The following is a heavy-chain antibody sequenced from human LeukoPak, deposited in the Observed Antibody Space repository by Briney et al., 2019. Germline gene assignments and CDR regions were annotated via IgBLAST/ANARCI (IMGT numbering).Heavy chain of an antibody. D-gene: IGHD5-24*01. V-gene: IGHV1-2*02. CDR1: GYTFTGYY. J-gene: IGHJ4*02. Sequence: ASVKVSCKASGYTFTGYYIHWVRQAPGQGLEWMGWINPNSGDSSYAQKFQGRVTMTRDTSISTAYMELSRLRSDDTAVYYCAKSGTSMATSADYWGQGTLVTVSS. CDR3: AKSGTSMATSADY. CDR2: INPNSGDS.